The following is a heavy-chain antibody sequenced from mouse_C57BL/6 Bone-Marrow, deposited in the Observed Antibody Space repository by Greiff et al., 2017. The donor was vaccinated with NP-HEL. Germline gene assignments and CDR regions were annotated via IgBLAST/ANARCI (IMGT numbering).Heavy chain of an antibody. D-gene: IGHD1-1*01. CDR3: ASLFITTVVATDY. V-gene: IGHV5-6*01. CDR1: GFTFSSYG. Sequence: EVQLVESGGDLVKPGGSLKLSCAASGFTFSSYGMSWVRQTPDKRLEWVATISSGGSYTYYPDSVKGRFTISRDNAKNTLYLQMSSLKSEDTAMYYCASLFITTVVATDYWGQGTTLTVSS. CDR2: ISSGGSYT. J-gene: IGHJ2*01.